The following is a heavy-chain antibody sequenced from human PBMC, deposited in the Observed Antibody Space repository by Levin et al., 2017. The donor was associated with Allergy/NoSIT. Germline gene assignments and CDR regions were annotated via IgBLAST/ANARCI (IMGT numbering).Heavy chain of an antibody. Sequence: PGGSLRLSCAASGFTVSSNYMSWVRQAPGKGLEWVSVIYSGGSTYYADSVKGRFTISRDNSKNTLYLQMNSLRAEDTAVYYCARGHCSSTSCYEWYWFDPWGQGTLVTVSS. CDR1: GFTVSSNY. D-gene: IGHD2-2*01. V-gene: IGHV3-66*02. CDR2: IYSGGST. CDR3: ARGHCSSTSCYEWYWFDP. J-gene: IGHJ5*02.